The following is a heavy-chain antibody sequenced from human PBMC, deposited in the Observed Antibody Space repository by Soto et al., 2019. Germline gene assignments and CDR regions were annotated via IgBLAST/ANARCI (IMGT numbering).Heavy chain of an antibody. D-gene: IGHD3-3*01. CDR1: GFSPNTRGVG. CDR3: THAIWIDNVPDYFDY. Sequence: SGPSLVNPRQTLTLTCTFSGFSPNTRGVGVGWIRQPPGKAPEWLAFIYWNDDKYYSPSLKSRLTITKDTSKNQVVLTVANMDPVDTATYYCTHAIWIDNVPDYFDYGGQGLLVTVSS. CDR2: IYWNDDK. J-gene: IGHJ4*02. V-gene: IGHV2-5*01.